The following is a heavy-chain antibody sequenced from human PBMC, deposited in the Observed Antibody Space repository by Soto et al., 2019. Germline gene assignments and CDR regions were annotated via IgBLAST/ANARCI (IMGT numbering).Heavy chain of an antibody. CDR1: GFTFSSYW. J-gene: IGHJ6*03. Sequence: GGSLRLSCAASGFTFSSYWMSWVRQAPGKGLEWVANIKQDGSEKYYVDSVKGRFTISRDNAKNSLYLQMNSLRAEDTAVYYCARISTLRFLEWLLSEDYMDVWGKGTTVTVSS. V-gene: IGHV3-7*01. CDR2: IKQDGSEK. D-gene: IGHD3-3*01. CDR3: ARISTLRFLEWLLSEDYMDV.